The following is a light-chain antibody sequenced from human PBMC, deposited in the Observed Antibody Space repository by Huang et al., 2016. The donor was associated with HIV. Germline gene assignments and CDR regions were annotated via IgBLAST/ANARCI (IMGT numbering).Light chain of an antibody. J-gene: IGKJ2*01. Sequence: DIVMTQSPLSLPATPGAPAFISCNSSQSFRRSSGYNYLDWYLQKPGQSPQLLIYLGSNRASGVPDRFSGIGAGTDFTLRISRVEAEDVWVYYCMQGLQTPYTFGQGTNLEIK. CDR2: LGS. CDR3: MQGLQTPYT. V-gene: IGKV2-28*01. CDR1: QSFRRSSGYNY.